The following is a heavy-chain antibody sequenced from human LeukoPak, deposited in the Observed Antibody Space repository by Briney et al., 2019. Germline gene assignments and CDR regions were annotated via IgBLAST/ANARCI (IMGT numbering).Heavy chain of an antibody. V-gene: IGHV4-4*02. CDR1: NASISGRNW. D-gene: IGHD3-10*01. J-gene: IGHJ6*03. Sequence: PSETLSLTCAVSNASISGRNWWNWVRQPPGKGLEWIGEVSHSGSTNYNPSLKSRVTISVDKSKNQFSLTLSSVTAADTAVYYCAKEIYYYGSGSYSEYYMDVWGKGTTVTVSS. CDR2: VSHSGST. CDR3: AKEIYYYGSGSYSEYYMDV.